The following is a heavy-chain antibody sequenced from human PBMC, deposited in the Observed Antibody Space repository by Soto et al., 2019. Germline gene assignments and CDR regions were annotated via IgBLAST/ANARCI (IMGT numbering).Heavy chain of an antibody. CDR3: ARDLPKAAAGYYYHYGMDV. V-gene: IGHV1-18*01. CDR1: GHTLTELP. J-gene: IGHJ6*01. CDR2: ISAYNGST. D-gene: IGHD6-13*01. Sequence: ASVKVCCNISGHTLTELPINWVRQARGKGLEWMGWISAYNGSTNYAQKLQGRVTMTTETSTSTAYMELRSLGSDDTAVHYCARDLPKAAAGYYYHYGMDVWGQGTTVPVSS.